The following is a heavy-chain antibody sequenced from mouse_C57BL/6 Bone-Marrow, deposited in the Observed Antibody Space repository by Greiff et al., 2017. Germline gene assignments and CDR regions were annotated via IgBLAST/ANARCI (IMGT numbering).Heavy chain of an antibody. D-gene: IGHD6-2*01. V-gene: IGHV1-69*01. CDR1: GYTFTSYW. CDR2: IDPSDSYT. CDR3: ARRENQSPLDY. Sequence: QVQLQQPGAELVMPGASVKLSCKASGYTFTSYWMHWVKQRPGQGLEWIGEIDPSDSYTNYNQKFKGKSTLTVDKSSSTAYMQLSSLTSEDSAVYYCARRENQSPLDYWGQGTTLTVSS. J-gene: IGHJ2*01.